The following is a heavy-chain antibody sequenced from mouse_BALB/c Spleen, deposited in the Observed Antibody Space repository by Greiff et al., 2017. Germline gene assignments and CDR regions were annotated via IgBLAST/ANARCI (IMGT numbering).Heavy chain of an antibody. CDR2: INPNNGGT. CDR3: ARHYYGSSYYFDY. J-gene: IGHJ2*01. V-gene: IGHV1-18*01. CDR1: GYTFTEYT. D-gene: IGHD1-1*01. Sequence: DVKLQESGPELVKPGASVKISCKTSGYTFTEYTIHWVKQSHGKSLEWIGGINPNNGGTSYNQKFKGKATLTVDKSSSTAYMELRSLTSEDSAVYYCARHYYGSSYYFDYWGQGTTLTVSS.